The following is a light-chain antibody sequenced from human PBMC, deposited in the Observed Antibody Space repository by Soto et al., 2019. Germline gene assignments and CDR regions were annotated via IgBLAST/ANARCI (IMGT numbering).Light chain of an antibody. J-gene: IGLJ3*02. CDR2: EVT. Sequence: QSALTQPASVSGSPGQSITISCTGTSNDVGGYKYVSWYQQHPGMAPKLMIYEVTNRPSGVSNRFSGSKSGNTASLTISGLQADDEATYYCTSSTSSRTWVFGGGTKVTVL. CDR3: TSSTSSRTWV. CDR1: SNDVGGYKY. V-gene: IGLV2-14*01.